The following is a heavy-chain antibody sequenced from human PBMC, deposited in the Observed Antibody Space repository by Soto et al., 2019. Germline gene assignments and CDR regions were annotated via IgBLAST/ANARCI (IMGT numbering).Heavy chain of an antibody. D-gene: IGHD6-13*01. CDR1: GGPIRSSSYY. CDR3: ARPGIAAAGTTYYYYYTMDV. V-gene: IGHV4-39*01. CDR2: IYYSGST. Sequence: SETLSLTCTVSGGPIRSSSYYWGWIRQPPGKGLEWIGSIYYSGSTYYNPSLKSRVTISVDTSKNQFSLKLSSVTAADTAVYYCARPGIAAAGTTYYYYYTMDVWGQGTTVTVSS. J-gene: IGHJ6*02.